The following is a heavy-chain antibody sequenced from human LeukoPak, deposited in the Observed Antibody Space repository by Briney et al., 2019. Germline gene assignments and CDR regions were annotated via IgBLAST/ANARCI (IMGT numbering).Heavy chain of an antibody. CDR1: GGSISSSSYY. CDR3: ARAYYDFWSGYAFDI. Sequence: PSETLSLTCTVSGGSISSSSYYWGWIRQPPGKGLEWIGSIYYSGSTYYNPSLKSRVTISVDTSKNQFSLKLSSVTAADTAVYYCARAYYDFWSGYAFDIWGQGTMVTVSS. D-gene: IGHD3-3*01. J-gene: IGHJ3*02. V-gene: IGHV4-39*07. CDR2: IYYSGST.